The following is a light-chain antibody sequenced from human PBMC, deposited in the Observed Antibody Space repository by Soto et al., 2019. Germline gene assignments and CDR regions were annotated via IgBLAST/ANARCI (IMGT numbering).Light chain of an antibody. J-gene: IGKJ1*01. CDR3: QQYSSYSRT. Sequence: DIQMTQSPSTLSASVGDRVTITCRASQCISSWLAWYQQKPGKAPNLLIYKASSLESGVPSRFSGSGSGTEFTLTINSLQPDDSATYYCQQYSSYSRTFGQGTKVEI. V-gene: IGKV1-5*03. CDR2: KAS. CDR1: QCISSW.